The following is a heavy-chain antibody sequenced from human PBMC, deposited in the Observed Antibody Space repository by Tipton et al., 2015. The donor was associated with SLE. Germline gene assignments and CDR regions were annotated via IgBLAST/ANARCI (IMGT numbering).Heavy chain of an antibody. D-gene: IGHD3-3*01. V-gene: IGHV7-4-1*02. Sequence: QVQLVQSGSELKKPGASLKVSCKASGYPFTSFGMNWVRQAPGQGLEWMGWINTNTGNPTYAQGFTGRFVFSLDTSASTAYLQISSLKAEDTAVYYCAVRSSRFGVIRRGLDVWGQGTTVTVSS. CDR3: AVRSSRFGVIRRGLDV. J-gene: IGHJ6*02. CDR2: INTNTGNP. CDR1: GYPFTSFG.